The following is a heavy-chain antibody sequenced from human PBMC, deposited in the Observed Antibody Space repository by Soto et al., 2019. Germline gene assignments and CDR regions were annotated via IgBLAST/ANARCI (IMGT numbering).Heavy chain of an antibody. CDR1: GYMFTNYG. V-gene: IGHV1-18*01. CDR2: ISAYNGNT. CDR3: ARSDSSGYYYYYYGMDV. J-gene: IGHJ6*02. Sequence: SVKLSCKASGYMFTNYGISWVRQSPGQGLEWMGWISAYNGNTNYAQKLQGRVTMTTDTSTSTAYMELRSLRSDDTAVYYCARSDSSGYYYYYYGMDVWGQGPTVTVSS. D-gene: IGHD3-22*01.